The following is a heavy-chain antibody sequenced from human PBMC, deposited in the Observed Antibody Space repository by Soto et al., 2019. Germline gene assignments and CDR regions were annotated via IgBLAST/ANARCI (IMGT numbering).Heavy chain of an antibody. CDR1: GFTFSNYN. CDR2: ISTTRTTI. CDR3: ARDRVGFDY. Sequence: EVQLVESGGGLVQPGGSRKLSCEASGFTFSNYNMNWVRQAPGKGLEWLAYISTTRTTIYYADSVKGRFTIARDNVKSSLYLYMNSLRDEDTAVYYCARDRVGFDYWGQGTLVTVSS. V-gene: IGHV3-48*02. D-gene: IGHD3-16*01. J-gene: IGHJ4*02.